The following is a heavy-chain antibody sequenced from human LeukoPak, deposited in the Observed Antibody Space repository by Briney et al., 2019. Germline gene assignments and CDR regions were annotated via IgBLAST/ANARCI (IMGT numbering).Heavy chain of an antibody. CDR2: ISYDGSNK. V-gene: IGHV3-30*18. CDR3: AKILTGYWDY. D-gene: IGHD3-9*01. J-gene: IGHJ4*02. Sequence: PGGSLRLSCAASGFTVSSNYMSWVRQAPGKGLEWVVVISYDGSNKYYADPVKGRFTISRDNSKNTLYLQMNSLRAEDTAVYYCAKILTGYWDYWGQGTLVTVSS. CDR1: GFTVSSNY.